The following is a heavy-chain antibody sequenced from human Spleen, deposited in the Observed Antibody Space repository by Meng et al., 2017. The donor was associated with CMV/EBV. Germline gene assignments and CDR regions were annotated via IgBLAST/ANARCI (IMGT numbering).Heavy chain of an antibody. CDR3: ARGAADATTSRRYFHH. J-gene: IGHJ1*01. CDR2: ISSRGSTI. D-gene: IGHD1-26*01. CDR1: GFTFGDDY. Sequence: GFTFGDDYMTWIRQAPGKGLEWLSYISSRGSTIYYADSVQGRFTISRDNAKDSLYLQMNSLRAEDTAVYYCARGAADATTSRRYFHHWGQGTLVTVS. V-gene: IGHV3-11*04.